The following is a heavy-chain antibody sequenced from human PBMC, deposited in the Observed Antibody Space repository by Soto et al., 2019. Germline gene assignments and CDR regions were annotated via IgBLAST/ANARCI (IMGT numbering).Heavy chain of an antibody. J-gene: IGHJ6*02. CDR3: ARCGDFWSGYYNYYYYGMDV. V-gene: IGHV1-69*06. Sequence: VQLVQSGAEVKKPGSSVKVSCKASGGTFSSYAISWVRQAPGQGLEWMGGIIPIFGTANYAQKFQGRVTITADKSTSTAYMELSSLRAEDTAVYYCARCGDFWSGYYNYYYYGMDVWGQGTTVTVSS. CDR1: GGTFSSYA. CDR2: IIPIFGTA. D-gene: IGHD3-3*01.